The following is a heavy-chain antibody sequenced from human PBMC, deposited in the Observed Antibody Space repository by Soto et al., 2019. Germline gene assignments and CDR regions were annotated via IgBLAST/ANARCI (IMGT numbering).Heavy chain of an antibody. CDR3: ARSEIAVAGPAQYYYYGMDV. CDR1: GGTFNTYV. J-gene: IGHJ6*02. CDR2: LIPMFGTA. V-gene: IGHV1-69*13. Sequence: GAAVKVSCKASGGTFNTYVISWVRPAPGQGLEWMGGLIPMFGTANYAQKFQGRVTITADESSSTAYMELSSLRSDDTAVYYCARSEIAVAGPAQYYYYGMDVWGQGTTVTVSS. D-gene: IGHD6-19*01.